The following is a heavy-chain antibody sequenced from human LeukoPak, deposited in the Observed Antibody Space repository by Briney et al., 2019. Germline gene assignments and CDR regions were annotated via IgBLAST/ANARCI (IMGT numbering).Heavy chain of an antibody. CDR2: ISGSGSTI. CDR1: GFTFSSYA. Sequence: GGSLRLSCAASGFTFSSYAMSWVRQAPGKGLEWVSAISGSGSTIYYADSVKGRFTISRDNAKNSLYLQMNSLRVEDTAVYYCARALGSYYGSGKGYWGQGTLVTVSS. V-gene: IGHV3-48*04. D-gene: IGHD3-10*01. J-gene: IGHJ4*02. CDR3: ARALGSYYGSGKGY.